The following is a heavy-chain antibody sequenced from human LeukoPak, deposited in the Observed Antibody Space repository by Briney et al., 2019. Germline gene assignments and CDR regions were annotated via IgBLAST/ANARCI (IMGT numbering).Heavy chain of an antibody. V-gene: IGHV4-59*01. CDR2: IYYSGST. Sequence: SSETLSLACTVSGGSISSYYWSWIRQPPGKGLEWIGYIYYSGSTNYNPSLKSRVTISVDTSKNQFSLKLSSVTAADTAVYYCAGALNYGANFDYWGQGTLVTVSS. CDR3: AGALNYGANFDY. J-gene: IGHJ4*02. CDR1: GGSISSYY. D-gene: IGHD4-17*01.